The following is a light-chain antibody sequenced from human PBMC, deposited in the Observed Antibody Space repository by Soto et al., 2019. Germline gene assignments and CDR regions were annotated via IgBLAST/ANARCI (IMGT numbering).Light chain of an antibody. V-gene: IGKV2-30*01. CDR1: QSLVYRDGNTY. CDR2: DAS. CDR3: QQYHDWPLT. J-gene: IGKJ4*01. Sequence: VLTQSPLSLPVTLGQPGSISCRSSQSLVYRDGNTYLNWYQQNPGQAPRLLIYDASTRATGIPARFSGSGSSTEFTLTISSLQSEDFAVYYCQQYHDWPLTFGGGTKVDI.